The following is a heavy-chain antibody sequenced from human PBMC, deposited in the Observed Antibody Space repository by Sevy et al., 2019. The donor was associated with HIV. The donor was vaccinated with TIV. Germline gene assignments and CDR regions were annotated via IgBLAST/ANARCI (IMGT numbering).Heavy chain of an antibody. V-gene: IGHV1-69*04. CDR1: GGTFSSYA. D-gene: IGHD2-21*02. J-gene: IGHJ5*02. CDR2: IIPILGIA. CDR3: ARGGGCGGDCYSVGWWFDP. Sequence: ASVKVSCKASGGTFSSYAISWVRQAPGQGLEWMGRIIPILGIANYAQKFQGRVTITADKSTSTAYMELRSLRSEDTAVYYCARGGGCGGDCYSVGWWFDPWGQGTLVTVSS.